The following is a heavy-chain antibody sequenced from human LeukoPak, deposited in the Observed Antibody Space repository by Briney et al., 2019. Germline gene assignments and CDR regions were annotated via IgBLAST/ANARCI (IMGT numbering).Heavy chain of an antibody. CDR2: INPNSGGT. V-gene: IGHV1-2*06. CDR3: ARADSNNWDAKYYFDY. J-gene: IGHJ4*02. D-gene: IGHD1-26*01. Sequence: ASVKVSCKTSGYTFTGYYMHWVRQAPGQGLEWMGRINPNSGGTNYAQKFQGRVTMTRDTSITTAYMELSRLRSDDTAVCYCARADSNNWDAKYYFDYWGQGALVTVSS. CDR1: GYTFTGYY.